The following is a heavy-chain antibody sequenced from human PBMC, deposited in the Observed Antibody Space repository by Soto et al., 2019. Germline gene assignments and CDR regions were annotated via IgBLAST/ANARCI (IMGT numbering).Heavy chain of an antibody. V-gene: IGHV1-18*01. CDR3: ARDEDTAMVVGGGYYYYYGMDV. D-gene: IGHD5-18*01. Sequence: QVQLVQSGAEVKKPGASVKVSCKASGYTFTSYGISWVRQAPGQGLEWMGWISAYNGNTNYAQKLQGRVTMTTDTSTSTAYMELRSLRSDDTAVYYCARDEDTAMVVGGGYYYYYGMDVWGQGTTVTVSS. CDR2: ISAYNGNT. CDR1: GYTFTSYG. J-gene: IGHJ6*02.